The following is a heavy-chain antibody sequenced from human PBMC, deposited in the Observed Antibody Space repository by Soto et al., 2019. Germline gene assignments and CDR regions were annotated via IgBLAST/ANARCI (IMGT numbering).Heavy chain of an antibody. CDR1: GGTFSSYA. CDR3: ARTLLPRAARQIDAFDI. J-gene: IGHJ3*02. CDR2: ISPIFGTA. Sequence: QVQLVQSGAEVKKPGSSVKVSCKASGGTFSSYAISWVRQAPGQGLEWMGGISPIFGTANYAQKFQGRVTITADESTSTAYMELSSLRSEDTAVYYCARTLLPRAARQIDAFDIWGQGTMVTVSS. V-gene: IGHV1-69*01. D-gene: IGHD6-6*01.